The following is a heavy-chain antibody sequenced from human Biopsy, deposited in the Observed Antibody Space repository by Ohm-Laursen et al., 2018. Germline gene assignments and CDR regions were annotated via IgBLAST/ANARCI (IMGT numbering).Heavy chain of an antibody. CDR3: ARDYDTSGYYYVS. D-gene: IGHD3-22*01. J-gene: IGHJ5*02. CDR2: IFYRGRT. V-gene: IGHV4-39*01. Sequence: TLSLTWTVSGGSISNNNYYWGWIRQPPGKGLEWIGRIFYRGRTHYKPSLKSRVNISVDTSKNQFSLTLNSVTAADTAVYYCARDYDTSGYYYVSWGQGTLVTVSS. CDR1: GGSISNNNYY.